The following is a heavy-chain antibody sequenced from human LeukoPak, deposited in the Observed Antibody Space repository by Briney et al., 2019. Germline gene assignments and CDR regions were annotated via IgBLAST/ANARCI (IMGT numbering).Heavy chain of an antibody. CDR1: GFTFSTYA. D-gene: IGHD4-17*01. Sequence: GGSLRLSCAASGFTFSTYAMSWVRQAPGKGLEWVSSISDSGGSTYYADSVKGRFTISRDNSKNILYVQMNSQRAEDTAVYYCAKFYGDYARFDYWGQGTLVTVSS. CDR3: AKFYGDYARFDY. V-gene: IGHV3-23*01. J-gene: IGHJ4*02. CDR2: ISDSGGST.